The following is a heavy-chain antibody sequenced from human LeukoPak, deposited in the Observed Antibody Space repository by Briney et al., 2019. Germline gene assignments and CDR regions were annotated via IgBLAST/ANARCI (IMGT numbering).Heavy chain of an antibody. CDR3: TRDSPRVAVVGAFGMDV. J-gene: IGHJ6*02. CDR1: GFTFSSYA. CDR2: ISSNGGST. D-gene: IGHD6-19*01. V-gene: IGHV3-64*01. Sequence: PGGSLRLSCAASGFTFSSYAMHWVRQAPGKGLEYVSAISSNGGSTYYANSVKGRFTISRDNSKNTLYLQMGSLRAEDTAVYYCTRDSPRVAVVGAFGMDVWGQGTTVTVSS.